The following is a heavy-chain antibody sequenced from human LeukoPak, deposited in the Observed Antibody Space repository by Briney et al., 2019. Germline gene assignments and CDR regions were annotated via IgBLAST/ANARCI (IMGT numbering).Heavy chain of an antibody. CDR3: ARDRDGPFDP. V-gene: IGHV4-59*01. Sequence: NPSETLSLTYTVSGGSISSYYWSWIRQPPGKGLEWIGYIYYSGSTNYNPSLKSRVTISVDTSKNQFSLKLSSVTAADTAVYYCARDRDGPFDPWGQGTLVTVSS. D-gene: IGHD2-21*02. J-gene: IGHJ5*02. CDR1: GGSISSYY. CDR2: IYYSGST.